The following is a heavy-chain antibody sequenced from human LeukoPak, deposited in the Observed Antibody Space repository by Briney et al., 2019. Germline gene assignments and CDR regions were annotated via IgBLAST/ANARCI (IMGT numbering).Heavy chain of an antibody. Sequence: GGSLRLSCAASGFTFSDYYMTWIRQAPGQGLEWVSYIGSSSGVTYYGDSVKGRFTVSRDSPKNSLYLQMDSLRVDDTAVYYCTRDRWELPEFGYWGQGTLVSVSS. J-gene: IGHJ4*02. CDR3: TRDRWELPEFGY. V-gene: IGHV3-11*05. CDR1: GFTFSDYY. D-gene: IGHD1-26*01. CDR2: IGSSSGVT.